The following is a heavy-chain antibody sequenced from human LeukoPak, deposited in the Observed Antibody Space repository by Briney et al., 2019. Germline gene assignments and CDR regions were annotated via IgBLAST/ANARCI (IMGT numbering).Heavy chain of an antibody. CDR2: ISGSGGTT. CDR1: GFTFSSYA. CDR3: GREGIDGSGYDLDY. J-gene: IGHJ4*02. V-gene: IGHV3-23*01. Sequence: GGSLRLSCAASGFTFSSYAMSWVRQAPGKGLEWVSGISGSGGTTYYTDSVKGRFTISRDNSKNTLYLQVNSLRAEDTAVYYCGREGIDGSGYDLDYWGQGTLVTVSS. D-gene: IGHD5-12*01.